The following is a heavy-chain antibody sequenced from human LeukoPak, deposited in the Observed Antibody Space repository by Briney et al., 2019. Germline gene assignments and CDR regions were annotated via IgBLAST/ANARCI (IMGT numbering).Heavy chain of an antibody. CDR2: VSFDGGSI. CDR1: GFTFSGYV. CDR3: ARDAPGINVAGHLDY. J-gene: IGHJ4*02. D-gene: IGHD6-19*01. Sequence: GGSLRLSCAASGFTFSGYVMHWVRQAPGKGLEWVSVVSFDGGSISYADSVKGRFAISRDDPMDTLYLQMNSLRSEDTAVYFCARDAPGINVAGHLDYWGPGALVIVSS. V-gene: IGHV3-30*09.